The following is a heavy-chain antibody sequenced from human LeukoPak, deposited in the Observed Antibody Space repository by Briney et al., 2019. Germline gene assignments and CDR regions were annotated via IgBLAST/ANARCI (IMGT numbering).Heavy chain of an antibody. CDR2: INHSGST. CDR1: GGSFSGYY. V-gene: IGHV4-34*01. Sequence: PSETLSLTCDVYGGSFSGYYWSWIRQPPGKGLEWIGEINHSGSTNYNPSLKSRVTISVDTSKNQFSLKLSSVTAADTAVYYCARGRGIAVVPAASYFDYRGQGTLVTVSS. D-gene: IGHD2-2*01. CDR3: ARGRGIAVVPAASYFDY. J-gene: IGHJ4*02.